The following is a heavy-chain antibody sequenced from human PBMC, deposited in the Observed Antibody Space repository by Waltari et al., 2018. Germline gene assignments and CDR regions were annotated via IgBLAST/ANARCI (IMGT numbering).Heavy chain of an antibody. CDR1: C. CDR2: VHQSGRS. Sequence: CWGWVRQSPGKGLEWIGQVHQSGRSNYNPSLESRVTVSMDTSKNQFSLKMTSVTAADTAIYYCASDRGRGLYLDSWGQGTLVTVSP. V-gene: IGHV4-4*02. D-gene: IGHD2-15*01. J-gene: IGHJ4*02. CDR3: ASDRGRGLYLDS.